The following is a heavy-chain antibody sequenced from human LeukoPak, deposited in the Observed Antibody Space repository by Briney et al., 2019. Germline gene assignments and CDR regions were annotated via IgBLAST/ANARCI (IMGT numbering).Heavy chain of an antibody. Sequence: GSLRLSCAASGFTTSAYWMSWVRQAPGKGLEWVANIKQDGSEKYYEDSVKGRFTISRDNAKNSLYLQMNSLRAEDTGVYYCARAVGYSRGCGDYWGQGTLVTVSS. CDR2: IKQDGSEK. D-gene: IGHD5-18*01. V-gene: IGHV3-7*01. CDR3: ARAVGYSRGCGDY. CDR1: GFTTSAYW. J-gene: IGHJ4*02.